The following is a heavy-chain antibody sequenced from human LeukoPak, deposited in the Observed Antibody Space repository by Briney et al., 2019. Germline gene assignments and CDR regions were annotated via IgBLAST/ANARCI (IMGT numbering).Heavy chain of an antibody. D-gene: IGHD5-24*01. Sequence: ASVKVSCKASGYTFTSYGISWVRQAPGQGLEWMGWISAYNGNTNYAQKLQGRVTMTTDTSTSTAYMELRSLRSDDTAVYYCARDDGDGYSFPYFDYWGQGTLVTVSS. CDR2: ISAYNGNT. V-gene: IGHV1-18*01. J-gene: IGHJ4*02. CDR1: GYTFTSYG. CDR3: ARDDGDGYSFPYFDY.